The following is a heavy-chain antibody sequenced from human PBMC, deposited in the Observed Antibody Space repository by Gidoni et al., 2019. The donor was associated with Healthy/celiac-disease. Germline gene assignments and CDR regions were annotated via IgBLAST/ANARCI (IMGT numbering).Heavy chain of an antibody. J-gene: IGHJ4*02. D-gene: IGHD6-19*01. CDR1: GGSFSGYY. CDR3: ARFRATGYSSGWYIDY. Sequence: QVQLQQWGAGLLKPSETLSLTCAVYGGSFSGYYWSWIRQPPGKGLEWIGEINHSGSTNYNPSLKSRVTISVDTSKNQFSLKLSSVTAADTAVYYCARFRATGYSSGWYIDYWGQGTLVTVSS. CDR2: INHSGST. V-gene: IGHV4-34*01.